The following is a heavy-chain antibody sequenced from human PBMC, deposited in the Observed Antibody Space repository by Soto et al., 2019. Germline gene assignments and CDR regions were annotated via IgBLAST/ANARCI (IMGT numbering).Heavy chain of an antibody. CDR3: AKGVGATAKVGFGIDV. Sequence: EVQLLESGGGLVQPGGSLRLSCVASGVTFSSYAMNWVRQAPGKGLEWVSDISGSGDSKYYGDSVKGRFTISRDNSKKKLYLQMNSLRAEDTAVYYCAKGVGATAKVGFGIDVWGQGTTVNVSS. V-gene: IGHV3-23*01. D-gene: IGHD1-26*01. CDR2: ISGSGDSK. CDR1: GVTFSSYA. J-gene: IGHJ6*02.